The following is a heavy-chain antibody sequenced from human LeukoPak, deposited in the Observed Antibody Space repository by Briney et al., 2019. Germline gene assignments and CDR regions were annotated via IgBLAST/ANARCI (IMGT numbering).Heavy chain of an antibody. V-gene: IGHV3-7*01. D-gene: IGHD4-17*01. J-gene: IGHJ4*02. Sequence: GGSLRLSCAASGFTFSSYVMSWVRQAPGKGLEWVANIRQDGSEKYYMDSMMGRFTISRDNAKNTLYLQMNSLRAEDTAVYYCARGRYGDLADYWGQGTLVTVSS. CDR1: GFTFSSYV. CDR2: IRQDGSEK. CDR3: ARGRYGDLADY.